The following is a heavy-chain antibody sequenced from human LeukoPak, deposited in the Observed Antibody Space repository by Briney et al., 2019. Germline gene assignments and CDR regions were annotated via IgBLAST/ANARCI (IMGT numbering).Heavy chain of an antibody. CDR3: ARSPLIQYYYYYGMDV. Sequence: PSETLSLTCTVSGGSISSYYWSWIRQPAGKGLEWIGRIYTSGSTNYNPSLKSRVTMSVDTSKNQFSLKLSSVTAADTAVYYCARSPLIQYYYYYGMDVWGQGTTVTVSS. V-gene: IGHV4-4*07. CDR1: GGSISSYY. CDR2: IYTSGST. D-gene: IGHD3-16*01. J-gene: IGHJ6*02.